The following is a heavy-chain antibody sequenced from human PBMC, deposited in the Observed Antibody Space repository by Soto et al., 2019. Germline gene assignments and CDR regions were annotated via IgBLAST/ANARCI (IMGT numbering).Heavy chain of an antibody. CDR1: GDRVSSNSAA. V-gene: IGHV6-1*01. D-gene: IGHD6-13*01. CDR3: ARAKGGSSWYRGWFDP. J-gene: IGHJ5*02. CDR2: TYYRSKWYN. Sequence: SQTFYLSCAITGDRVSSNSAAWNWIRQSPSRGLEWLGRTYYRSKWYNDYAVSVKRRITINPDTSKNQFSLLLNPVTHEDRAVYYCARAKGGSSWYRGWFDPWGQGTLVTVSS.